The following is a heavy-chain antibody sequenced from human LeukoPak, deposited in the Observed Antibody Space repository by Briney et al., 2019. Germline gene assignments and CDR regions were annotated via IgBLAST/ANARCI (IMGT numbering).Heavy chain of an antibody. J-gene: IGHJ6*04. D-gene: IGHD1-7*01. V-gene: IGHV3-23*01. CDR1: GFAFSSYA. CDR2: IGGSGGST. CDR3: ARARAPITGTTFLDV. Sequence: GGSLRLSCAASGFAFSSYAMSWVRQAPGKGLEWVSAIGGSGGSTYYADSVKGRFTISRDNSKNTLYLQMNSLRSEDTAVYYCARARAPITGTTFLDVWGKGTTVTVSS.